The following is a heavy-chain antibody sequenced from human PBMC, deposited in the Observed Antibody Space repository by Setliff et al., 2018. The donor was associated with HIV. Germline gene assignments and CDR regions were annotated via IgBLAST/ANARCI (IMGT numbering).Heavy chain of an antibody. CDR3: ARDGRAVTSLMVVVSLKNGMDV. Sequence: ASVKVSCKASGYIFTSYYMHWLRQVPGQGLEWMGIVDPSGGSTHYAQKFEGRVTMTRDTSTSTFHMELSSLTSEDRAIYYCARDGRAVTSLMVVVSLKNGMDVWGQGTTVPSP. CDR2: VDPSGGST. J-gene: IGHJ6*02. V-gene: IGHV1-46*01. D-gene: IGHD3-22*01. CDR1: GYIFTSYY.